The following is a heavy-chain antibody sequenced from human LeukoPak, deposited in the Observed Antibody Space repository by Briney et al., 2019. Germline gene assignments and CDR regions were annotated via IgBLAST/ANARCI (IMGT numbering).Heavy chain of an antibody. J-gene: IGHJ6*03. Sequence: SETLSLTCTVSGGSMSSYYWNWIRQPPGKGPEWIAYIYYSGSTNYNPSLKSRVTISVDTSKNQFSLKLSSVTAADTAVYYCARYPAGTYNYYMDVWGKGTTVTVSS. CDR1: GGSMSSYY. V-gene: IGHV4-59*01. CDR2: IYYSGST. D-gene: IGHD1-7*01. CDR3: ARYPAGTYNYYMDV.